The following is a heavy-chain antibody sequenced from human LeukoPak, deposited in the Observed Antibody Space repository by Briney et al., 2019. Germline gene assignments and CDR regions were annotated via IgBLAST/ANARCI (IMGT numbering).Heavy chain of an antibody. Sequence: GGSLRLSCAASGFTFSSYEMNWVRQAPGKGLEWVSYISSSGSTIYYADSVKGRFTISRDNSKNTLYLQMNSLRAEDTAVYYCAKAYDYGDYYFDYWGQGTLVTVSS. V-gene: IGHV3-48*03. J-gene: IGHJ4*02. CDR3: AKAYDYGDYYFDY. D-gene: IGHD4-17*01. CDR2: ISSSGSTI. CDR1: GFTFSSYE.